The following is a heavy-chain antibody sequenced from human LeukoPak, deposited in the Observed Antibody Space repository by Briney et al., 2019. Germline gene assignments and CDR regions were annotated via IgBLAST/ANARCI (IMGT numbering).Heavy chain of an antibody. D-gene: IGHD4-23*01. J-gene: IGHJ4*02. CDR1: GGSIRNYY. V-gene: IGHV4-59*01. CDR2: VDYSGST. Sequence: SETLSLTCTVSGGSIRNYYWTWIRQPPGKRLEWIGYVDYSGSTNYNPSLKSRVIVSVDTSKNQFSLNLNSVTAADTAVYYCARGSRDYGGRLDYWGQGTLVTASS. CDR3: ARGSRDYGGRLDY.